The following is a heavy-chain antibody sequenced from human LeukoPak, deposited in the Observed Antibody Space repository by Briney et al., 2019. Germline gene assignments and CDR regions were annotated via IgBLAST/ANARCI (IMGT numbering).Heavy chain of an antibody. CDR3: AREGIGHCSSTSCYDLRGMDV. Sequence: SETLSLTCTVSGVSISNYYWSWIRQPPGKGLEWIGYIYSSGSTNYNPSLKSRVTISVDTSKNQFPLKLSSVTAADTAVYYCAREGIGHCSSTSCYDLRGMDVWGQGTTVTVSS. CDR2: IYSSGST. D-gene: IGHD2-2*01. CDR1: GVSISNYY. V-gene: IGHV4-59*12. J-gene: IGHJ6*02.